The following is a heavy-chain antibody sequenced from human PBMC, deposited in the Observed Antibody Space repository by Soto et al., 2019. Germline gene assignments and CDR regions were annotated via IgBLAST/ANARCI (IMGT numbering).Heavy chain of an antibody. CDR3: AKDRQMVGVSAAHLDPFEV. CDR2: ISGSGGST. V-gene: IGHV3-23*01. Sequence: GGSLRLSCAASGFTFSSYAMSWVRQAPGKGLEWVSAISGSGGSTYYADSVKGRFAISRDNSKNTLYLQMNSLRAEDTAVYYCAKDRQMVGVSAAHLDPFEVSGQATMVTVSS. J-gene: IGHJ3*01. CDR1: GFTFSSYA. D-gene: IGHD6-13*01.